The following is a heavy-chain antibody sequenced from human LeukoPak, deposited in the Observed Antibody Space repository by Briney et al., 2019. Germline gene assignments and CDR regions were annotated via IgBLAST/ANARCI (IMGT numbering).Heavy chain of an antibody. J-gene: IGHJ4*02. CDR3: ARDLGYCSSTSCYVLGQGWYSSSWYPFDY. V-gene: IGHV3-74*01. CDR2: IKTGGSDT. Sequence: PGGSLRLSCAASGFTFSRYWMNWVRQAPGKGLVWVSRIKTGGSDTAYADSVKGRFTISRDNAKNSLYLQMNSLRDEDTAVYYCARDLGYCSSTSCYVLGQGWYSSSWYPFDYWGQGTLVTVSS. D-gene: IGHD2-2*01. CDR1: GFTFSRYW.